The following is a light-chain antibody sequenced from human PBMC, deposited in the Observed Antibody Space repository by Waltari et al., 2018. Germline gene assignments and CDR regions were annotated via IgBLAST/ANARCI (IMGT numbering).Light chain of an antibody. CDR2: RDD. CDR3: AAWDDILTAWV. V-gene: IGLV1-47*01. J-gene: IGLJ3*02. Sequence: QSGLTQSPSASGTPGQSVTISCSGGASNIGSYNVYWYQQLPGTAPKLLIYRDDRRPSGVPARFSGSKAVTAASLTISGRRSEDAADYYCAAWDDILTAWVFGGGTKLTVL. CDR1: ASNIGSYN.